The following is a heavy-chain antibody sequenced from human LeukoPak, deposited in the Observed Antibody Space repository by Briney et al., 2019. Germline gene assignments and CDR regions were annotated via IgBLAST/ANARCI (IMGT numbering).Heavy chain of an antibody. J-gene: IGHJ5*02. CDR1: GYTFTSYD. CDR2: MNPNSGNT. D-gene: IGHD4-17*01. V-gene: IGHV1-8*03. Sequence: GASVKVSCKASGYTFTSYDINWVRQATGQGLEWMGWMNPNSGNTGYAQKFQGRVTITRDTSISTAYMELSSLRSEDTAVYYCARGRQGATVNDWFDPWGQGTLVTVSS. CDR3: ARGRQGATVNDWFDP.